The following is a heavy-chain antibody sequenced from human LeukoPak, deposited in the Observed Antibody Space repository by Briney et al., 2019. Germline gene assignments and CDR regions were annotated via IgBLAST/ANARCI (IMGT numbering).Heavy chain of an antibody. CDR1: GFTFSSYS. J-gene: IGHJ4*02. D-gene: IGHD3-22*01. V-gene: IGHV3-48*04. CDR3: ARDYGGYYYRHLDY. CDR2: ISSSSSTI. Sequence: GGSLRLSCAASGFTFSSYSMNWVRQAPGKGLEWVSYISSSSSTIYYADSVKGRFTISRDNAKNSLSLQMNSLRAEDTAVYYCARDYGGYYYRHLDYWGQGTLVTVSS.